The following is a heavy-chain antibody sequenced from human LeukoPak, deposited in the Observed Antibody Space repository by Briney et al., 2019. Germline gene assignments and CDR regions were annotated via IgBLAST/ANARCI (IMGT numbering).Heavy chain of an antibody. D-gene: IGHD3-10*01. Sequence: PGGSLRLSCAASGFTFSSYWMHWVRQAPGKGLVWVSRINSDGSSTSYADSVKGRFTISRDNAKNTLYLQMNSLRAEDTAVYYCARDNGLWFGDDAFDIWGQGTMVTVSS. V-gene: IGHV3-74*01. CDR3: ARDNGLWFGDDAFDI. CDR1: GFTFSSYW. J-gene: IGHJ3*02. CDR2: INSDGSST.